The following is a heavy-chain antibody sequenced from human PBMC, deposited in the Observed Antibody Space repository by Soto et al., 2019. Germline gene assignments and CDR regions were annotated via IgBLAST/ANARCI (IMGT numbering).Heavy chain of an antibody. CDR3: VRDGTKTLRDWFDP. CDR2: IYATGTT. V-gene: IGHV4-4*07. CDR1: GASISGFY. Sequence: SDPLSLTFTVSGASISGFYWSWIRKSAGKGLEWIGRIYATGTTDYNPSLKSRVMMSVDTSKKQFSLKLRSVTAADTAVYYCVRDGTKTLRDWFDPWGQGISVTVSS. D-gene: IGHD1-1*01. J-gene: IGHJ5*02.